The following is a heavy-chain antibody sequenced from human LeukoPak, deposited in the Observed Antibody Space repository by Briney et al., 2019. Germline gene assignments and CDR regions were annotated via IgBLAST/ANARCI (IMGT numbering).Heavy chain of an antibody. CDR1: GGSFSGYS. D-gene: IGHD6-19*01. Sequence: PSETLSLTCAVYGGSFSGYSWSWIRQPPGKGLEWIGYIYHSGSTYYNPSLKSRVTISVDRSKNQFSLKLSSVTAADTAVYYCARASWRSSGWFDAFDIWGQGTMVTVSS. V-gene: IGHV4-30-2*01. CDR2: IYHSGST. CDR3: ARASWRSSGWFDAFDI. J-gene: IGHJ3*02.